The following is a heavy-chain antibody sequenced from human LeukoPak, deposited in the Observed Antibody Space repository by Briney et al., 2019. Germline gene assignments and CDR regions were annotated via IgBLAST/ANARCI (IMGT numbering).Heavy chain of an antibody. V-gene: IGHV3-23*01. CDR3: AKRIQSAMATGY. CDR2: INGSGGST. Sequence: PGGSLRLSCAASGFIFSSYAMSWVRQAPGKGLEWVSDINGSGGSTYYADSVKGRFTISRDNSKNTLYLQMNSLRAEDTAVYYCAKRIQSAMATGYWGQGTLVTVSS. J-gene: IGHJ4*02. CDR1: GFIFSSYA. D-gene: IGHD5-18*01.